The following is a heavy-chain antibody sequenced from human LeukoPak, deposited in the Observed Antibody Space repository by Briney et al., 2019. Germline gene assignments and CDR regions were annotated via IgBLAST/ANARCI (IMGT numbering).Heavy chain of an antibody. CDR3: ARVQRYYDSSGPAITYYFGY. V-gene: IGHV4-34*01. CDR2: INHSGST. Sequence: PSETLSLTCAVYGGSFSGYYWSWIRQPPGKGLEWIGEINHSGSTNYNPSLKSRVTISVDTSKNQFSLKLSSVTAADTAVYYCARVQRYYDSSGPAITYYFGYWGQGTLVTVSS. J-gene: IGHJ4*02. CDR1: GGSFSGYY. D-gene: IGHD3-22*01.